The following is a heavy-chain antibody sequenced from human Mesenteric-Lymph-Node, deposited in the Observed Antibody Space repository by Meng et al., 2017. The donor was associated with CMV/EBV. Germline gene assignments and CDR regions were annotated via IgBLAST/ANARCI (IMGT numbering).Heavy chain of an antibody. CDR2: ITTYNGYT. V-gene: IGHV1-18*01. CDR1: GYTFSHFD. Sequence: KASCKASGYTFSHFDISWVRQAPGQGLEWMGWITTYNGYTNYAQSLQGRVTITTDTSTSTAYMELRSLRSDDTAVYYCARGSAKYFDYWGRGTLVTVSS. CDR3: ARGSAKYFDY. J-gene: IGHJ4*02.